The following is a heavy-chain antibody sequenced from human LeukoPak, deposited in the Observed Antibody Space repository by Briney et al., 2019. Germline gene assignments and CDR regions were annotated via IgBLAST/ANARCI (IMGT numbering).Heavy chain of an antibody. D-gene: IGHD1-26*01. CDR2: IVVGSGNT. CDR3: AAYSGSYYAKRYYYYYMDV. V-gene: IGHV1-58*01. CDR1: GFTFTSSA. J-gene: IGHJ6*03. Sequence: SVKVSCKASGFTFTSSAVQWVRQARGQRLEWIGWIVVGSGNTNYAQKFQERVTITRDMSTSTAYMELSSLRSEDTAVYYCAAYSGSYYAKRYYYYYMDVWGKGTTVTVSS.